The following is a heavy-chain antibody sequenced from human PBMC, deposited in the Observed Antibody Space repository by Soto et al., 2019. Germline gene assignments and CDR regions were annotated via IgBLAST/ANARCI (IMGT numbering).Heavy chain of an antibody. Sequence: ASVKVSCKASGYTFTSYYMHWVRQAPGQGLEWVGIINPSGGSTSYAQKFQGRVTMTRDTSTSTVYMELSSLRSEDTAVYYCARDPKNSYHYDSSGYYDAGVYWGQGTLVTVYS. J-gene: IGHJ4*02. V-gene: IGHV1-46*01. CDR1: GYTFTSYY. CDR3: ARDPKNSYHYDSSGYYDAGVY. CDR2: INPSGGST. D-gene: IGHD3-22*01.